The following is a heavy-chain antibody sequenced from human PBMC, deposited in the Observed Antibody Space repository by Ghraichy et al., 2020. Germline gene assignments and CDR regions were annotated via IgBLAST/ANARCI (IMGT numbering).Heavy chain of an antibody. J-gene: IGHJ4*02. D-gene: IGHD6-6*01. CDR2: ISYDGSNK. CDR3: AKQARGLDY. CDR1: GFTFSSYG. Sequence: GGSLRLSCAASGFTFSSYGMHWVRQAPGKGLEWVAVISYDGSNKYYADSVKGRFTISRDNSKNTLYLQMNSLRAEDTAVYYCAKQARGLDYWGQGTLVTVSS. V-gene: IGHV3-30*18.